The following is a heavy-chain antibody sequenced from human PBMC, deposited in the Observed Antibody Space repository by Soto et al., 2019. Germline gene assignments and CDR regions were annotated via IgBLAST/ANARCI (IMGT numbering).Heavy chain of an antibody. CDR2: ISYDGSNK. CDR3: AKDGAVAGPAAYYFDY. J-gene: IGHJ4*02. D-gene: IGHD6-19*01. CDR1: GFTFSSYG. Sequence: GGSLRLSCAASGFTFSSYGMHWVRQAPGKRLEWVAVISYDGSNKYYADSVKGRFTISRDNSKNTLYLQMNSLRAEDTAVYYCAKDGAVAGPAAYYFDYWGQGTLVTVSS. V-gene: IGHV3-30*18.